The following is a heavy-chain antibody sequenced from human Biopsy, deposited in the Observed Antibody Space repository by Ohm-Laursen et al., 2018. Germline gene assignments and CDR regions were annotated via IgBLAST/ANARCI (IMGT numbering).Heavy chain of an antibody. V-gene: IGHV4-61*01. CDR1: GDSLTSGPEN. D-gene: IGHD6-19*01. J-gene: IGHJ4*02. CDR2: IYSGGNT. CDR3: ARGRRTSGWPYFDN. Sequence: TLSLACTVSGDSLTSGPENWSWIRQSPGQGLEYIGFIYSGGNTNYNPSLKNRVTMSVDTSKNQFYLKLYSVTAADTAVYYCARGRRTSGWPYFDNWGQGALVIVSP.